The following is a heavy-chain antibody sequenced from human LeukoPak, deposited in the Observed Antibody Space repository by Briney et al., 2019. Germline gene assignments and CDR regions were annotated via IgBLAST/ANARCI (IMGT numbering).Heavy chain of an antibody. V-gene: IGHV4-30-4*01. CDR3: AAGDKSPIQFDY. CDR1: GGSISSGDYY. J-gene: IGHJ4*02. CDR2: IYYSGST. Sequence: SQTLSLTCTVSGGSISSGDYYWSWIRQPPGKGLEWIGYIYYSGSTNNNPSLKGRVTVSVDTSKNQFSLRLTSVTTADTAVYYCAAGDKSPIQFDYWGQGTLVTVSS. D-gene: IGHD5-24*01.